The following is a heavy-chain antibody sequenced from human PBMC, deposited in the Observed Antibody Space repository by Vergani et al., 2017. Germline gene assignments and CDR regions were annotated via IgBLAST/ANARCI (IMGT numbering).Heavy chain of an antibody. CDR2: IKNTGDST. CDR1: GFTFSSRA. CDR3: ARIPGYCSGGSCYPGWGYYFDY. Sequence: EVQLLQSEGAVVQPGGSLRLSCVASGFTFSSRAMSWVRQGHGQGLEWVSSIKNTGDSTHYADSVKGRFTISRDNSKNTLYLQMNSLRVEDTAVYYCARIPGYCSGGSCYPGWGYYFDYWGQGTLVTVSS. D-gene: IGHD2-15*01. V-gene: IGHV3-23*01. J-gene: IGHJ4*02.